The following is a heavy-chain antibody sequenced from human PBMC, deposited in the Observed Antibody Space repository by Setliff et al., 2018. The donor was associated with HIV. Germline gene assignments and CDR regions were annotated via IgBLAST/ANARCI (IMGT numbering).Heavy chain of an antibody. J-gene: IGHJ4*02. CDR1: GYTFSSYG. V-gene: IGHV1-2*02. CDR2: INPNGGYT. D-gene: IGHD4-17*01. CDR3: ARRVPPIPSGDLDY. Sequence: ASVKVSCKASGYTFSSYGISWVRQAPGQGLEWMGWINPNGGYTNYAQKFLGRVTMTQDTSFTTAYLELSRLGSDDTAVYYCARRVPPIPSGDLDYWGQGTLVTVSS.